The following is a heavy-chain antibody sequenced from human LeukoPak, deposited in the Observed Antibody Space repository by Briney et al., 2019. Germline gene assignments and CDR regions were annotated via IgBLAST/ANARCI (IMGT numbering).Heavy chain of an antibody. CDR2: IYYSGST. CDR1: GGSISSSSYY. D-gene: IGHD6-13*01. Sequence: SETLSLTCTVSGGSISSSSYYWGWIRQPPGKGLEWMGSIYYSGSTYYNPSLKSRVTISVDTSKNQFSLKLSSVTAADTAVYYCARPRTSSSEGNWFDPWGQGTLVTVSS. CDR3: ARPRTSSSEGNWFDP. V-gene: IGHV4-39*01. J-gene: IGHJ5*02.